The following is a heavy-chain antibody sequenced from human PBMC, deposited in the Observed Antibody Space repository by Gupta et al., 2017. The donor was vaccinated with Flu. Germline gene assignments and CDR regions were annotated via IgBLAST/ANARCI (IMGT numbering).Heavy chain of an antibody. Sequence: EVQLLESGGGLVQPGGSLRLSCAASGFTFSSYAMSWFRQAPGKGLEWVSAISGSGGSTYYADSVKGRFTISRDNSKNTLYLQMNSLRAEDTAVYYCAKGGGGGSSWPKQIDYWGQGTLVTVAS. D-gene: IGHD6-13*01. CDR1: GFTFSSYA. J-gene: IGHJ4*02. CDR2: ISGSGGST. CDR3: AKGGGGGSSWPKQIDY. V-gene: IGHV3-23*01.